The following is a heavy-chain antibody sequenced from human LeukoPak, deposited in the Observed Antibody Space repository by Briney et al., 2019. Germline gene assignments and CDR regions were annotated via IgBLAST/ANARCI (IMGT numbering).Heavy chain of an antibody. D-gene: IGHD3-10*01. CDR1: GFTFSSYA. V-gene: IGHV3-23*01. Sequence: QAGGSLRLSCAASGFTFSSYAMSWVRQAPGKGLEWVSAIRGSSASTYYADSVKGRFTISRDNSKNTLYLQMNSLKASDTAMYYCARQSRDGSKTRGYYFDYWGQGTLVTVSS. CDR3: ARQSRDGSKTRGYYFDY. CDR2: IRGSSAST. J-gene: IGHJ4*02.